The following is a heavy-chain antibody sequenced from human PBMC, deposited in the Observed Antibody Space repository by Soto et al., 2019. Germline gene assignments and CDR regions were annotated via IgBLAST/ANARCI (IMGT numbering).Heavy chain of an antibody. J-gene: IGHJ4*02. CDR2: IFYTGST. D-gene: IGHD3-10*01. Sequence: WTWIRQPPGKGLEWIGFIFYTGSTNYNPSLKSRVTISVDTSKNQFSLYLNSVTAADTAVYYCARGERHPYVSGSPLWGQGTLVTVSS. V-gene: IGHV4-59*01. CDR3: ARGERHPYVSGSPL.